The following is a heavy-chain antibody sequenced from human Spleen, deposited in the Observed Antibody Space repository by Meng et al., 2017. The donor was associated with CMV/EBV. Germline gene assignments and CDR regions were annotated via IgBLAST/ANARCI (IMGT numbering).Heavy chain of an antibody. D-gene: IGHD3-3*01. CDR2: INHSGST. CDR1: GGSFSGYY. J-gene: IGHJ6*02. V-gene: IGHV4-34*01. Sequence: GSLRLSCAVYGGSFSGYYRSWIRQPPGKGLEWIGEINHSGSTNYNPSLKSRVTISVDTSKNQFSLKLSSVTAADTAVYYCARGVFRPYYDFWSGYYTGSHYYYYGMDVWGQGTTVTVSS. CDR3: ARGVFRPYYDFWSGYYTGSHYYYYGMDV.